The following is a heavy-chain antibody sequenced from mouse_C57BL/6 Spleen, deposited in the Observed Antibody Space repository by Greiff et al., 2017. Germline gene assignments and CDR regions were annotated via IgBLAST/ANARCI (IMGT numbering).Heavy chain of an antibody. Sequence: VQLQQSGAELVRPGASVKLSCTASGFNIKDDYMHWVKQRPEQGLEWIGWIDPENGDTEYASKFQGKATITADTSSNTADLQLSSLTSEDTAVYYCTTGWDVAYWGQGTLVTVSA. D-gene: IGHD4-1*01. V-gene: IGHV14-4*01. CDR3: TTGWDVAY. J-gene: IGHJ3*01. CDR1: GFNIKDDY. CDR2: IDPENGDT.